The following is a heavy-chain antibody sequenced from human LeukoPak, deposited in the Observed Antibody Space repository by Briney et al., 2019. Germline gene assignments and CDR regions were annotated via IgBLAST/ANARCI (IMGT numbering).Heavy chain of an antibody. Sequence: PSETLSLTCAVYGGSFSGYYWSWIRQPPGKGLEWIGEINHSGSTNYNPSLKSRVTISVDTSKNQFSLKLSSVTAADTAVYFCARDRGADYWGQGILVTVSA. J-gene: IGHJ4*02. V-gene: IGHV4-34*01. CDR1: GGSFSGYY. D-gene: IGHD2-15*01. CDR2: INHSGST. CDR3: ARDRGADY.